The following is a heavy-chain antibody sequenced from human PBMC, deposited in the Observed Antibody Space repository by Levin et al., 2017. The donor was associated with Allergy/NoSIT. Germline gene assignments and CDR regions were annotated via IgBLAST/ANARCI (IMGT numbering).Heavy chain of an antibody. D-gene: IGHD3-10*01. CDR2: IYYSGST. J-gene: IGHJ5*02. CDR1: GGSISSSSYY. Sequence: SQTLSLTCTVSGGSISSSSYYWGWIRQPPGKGLEWIGSIYYSGSTYYNPSLKSRVTISVDTSKNQFSLKLSSVTAADTAVYYCARDHGSGSYYLRRYNWFDPWGQGTLVTVSS. CDR3: ARDHGSGSYYLRRYNWFDP. V-gene: IGHV4-39*07.